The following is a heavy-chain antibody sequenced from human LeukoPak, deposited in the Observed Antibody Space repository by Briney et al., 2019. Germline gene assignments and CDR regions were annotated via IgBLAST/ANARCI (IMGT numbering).Heavy chain of an antibody. CDR2: ISAYNGNT. D-gene: IGHD4-23*01. V-gene: IGHV1-18*01. CDR3: ARAYGGNRPLDY. CDR1: GYTFTSYG. J-gene: IGHJ4*02. Sequence: ASVKVSCKASGYTFTSYGISWVRQAPGQGLEWMGWISAYNGNTNYAQKLQGRVTVTTDTSTSTAYMELRSLRSDDTAVYYRARAYGGNRPLDYWGQGTLVTVSS.